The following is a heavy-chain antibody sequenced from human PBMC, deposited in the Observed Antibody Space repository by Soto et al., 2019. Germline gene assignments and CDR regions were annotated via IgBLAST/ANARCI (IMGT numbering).Heavy chain of an antibody. J-gene: IGHJ5*02. Sequence: QLQLQESGPGLVKPSETLSLTCIVSGGSISSSSYYWGWIRQPPGKGLEWIGSIYYSGSTSYNPSLRSRVTISVDTSKNQSSLQLSSVTAADTAVFFCARHRARNWFDPWGQGTLVTVSS. V-gene: IGHV4-39*01. CDR3: ARHRARNWFDP. CDR1: GGSISSSSYY. D-gene: IGHD6-6*01. CDR2: IYYSGST.